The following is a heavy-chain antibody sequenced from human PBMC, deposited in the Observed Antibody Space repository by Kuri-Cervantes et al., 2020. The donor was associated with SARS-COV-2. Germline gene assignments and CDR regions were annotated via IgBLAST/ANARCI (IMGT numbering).Heavy chain of an antibody. CDR1: GYTFTSSD. Sequence: ASVKVSCKASGYTFTSSDINWVRQATGQGLEWMGWMNPNSGNTAFAQKFQGRVTMTEDTSTDTAYMELSSLRSEDTAVYYCATDVGREWEPMTYWGQGTLVTVSS. J-gene: IGHJ4*02. V-gene: IGHV1-8*02. CDR2: MNPNSGNT. CDR3: ATDVGREWEPMTY. D-gene: IGHD1-26*01.